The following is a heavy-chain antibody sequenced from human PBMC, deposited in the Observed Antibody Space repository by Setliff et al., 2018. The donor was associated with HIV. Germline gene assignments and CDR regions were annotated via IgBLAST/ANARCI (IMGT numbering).Heavy chain of an antibody. CDR2: ISIDGSNT. CDR3: ARGFAGGIGVGDC. Sequence: HPGGSLRLSCTASGFSFDDYALTWVRQAPGKGLEWVSRISIDGSNTIYADSVKGRFTISRDNAGNTLYLQMNSLRAEDTAVYYCARGFAGGIGVGDCWGQGTLVTVSS. J-gene: IGHJ4*02. CDR1: GFSFDDYA. V-gene: IGHV3-74*01. D-gene: IGHD2-21*01.